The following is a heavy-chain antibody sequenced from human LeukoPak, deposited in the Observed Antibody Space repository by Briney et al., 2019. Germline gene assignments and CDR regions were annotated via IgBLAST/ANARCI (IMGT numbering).Heavy chain of an antibody. CDR2: ISSSSSTI. D-gene: IGHD6-13*01. J-gene: IGHJ5*02. CDR1: GFTFSSYS. V-gene: IGHV3-48*01. Sequence: GGSLRLSCAASGFTFSSYSMNWVRQAPGKGLEWVSYISSSSSTIYYADSVKGRFTISRDNAKNSLYLQMNSLRAEDTAVYYCARDSAYSSSSLNWFDPWGQGTLVTVSS. CDR3: ARDSAYSSSSLNWFDP.